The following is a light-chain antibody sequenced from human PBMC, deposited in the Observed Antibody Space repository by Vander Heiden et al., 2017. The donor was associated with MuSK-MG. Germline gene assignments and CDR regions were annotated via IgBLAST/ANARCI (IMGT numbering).Light chain of an antibody. V-gene: IGLV3-21*04. CDR3: QVWDGSTDHVV. J-gene: IGLJ2*01. CDR1: NLGGKS. Sequence: SYVLTQSPSVSVAPGQTARITCGGNNLGGKSLHWYQQKPGQAPVLVIHYDSGRPSGIPERFSGSKSGNTATLTISRAEAGDEADYYCQVWDGSTDHVVFGGGTKLTVL. CDR2: YDS.